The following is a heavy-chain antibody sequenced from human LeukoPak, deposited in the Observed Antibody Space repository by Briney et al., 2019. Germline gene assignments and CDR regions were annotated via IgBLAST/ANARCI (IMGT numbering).Heavy chain of an antibody. CDR2: ISGSGGST. D-gene: IGHD6-13*01. CDR1: GFTFSSYA. CDR3: ARDWGRGIAAAAAFDY. V-gene: IGHV3-23*01. J-gene: IGHJ4*02. Sequence: GGSLRLSCAASGFTFSSYAMSCVRQAPGKGLEWVSAISGSGGSTYYADSVKGRFTISRDNAKNSLYLQMNSLRAEDTAVYYCARDWGRGIAAAAAFDYWGQGTLVTVSS.